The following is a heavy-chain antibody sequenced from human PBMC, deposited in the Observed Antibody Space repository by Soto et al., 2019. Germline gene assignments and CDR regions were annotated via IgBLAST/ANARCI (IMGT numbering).Heavy chain of an antibody. V-gene: IGHV4-39*01. CDR3: ARHTPAISISDH. CDR2: VYYSGST. D-gene: IGHD2-15*01. J-gene: IGHJ4*02. Sequence: QLQLQESGPGLVKPSETLSLTCTVSGGSISSSSYYWGWIRQPPGRGMEWIGSVYYSGSTYYNPSLKSRVTISVDTPKNQFSLKLSSVTAADTAVYYCARHTPAISISDHGGQGTLVTVSS. CDR1: GGSISSSSYY.